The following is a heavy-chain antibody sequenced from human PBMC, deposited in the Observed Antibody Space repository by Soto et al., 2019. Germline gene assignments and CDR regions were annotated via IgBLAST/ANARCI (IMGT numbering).Heavy chain of an antibody. V-gene: IGHV3-23*01. CDR3: AKVIVGTGVSRSWPWCLDS. D-gene: IGHD3-16*02. J-gene: IGHJ4*02. CDR2: LSGTGGTT. CDR1: GFAFSSYA. Sequence: EVQLLESGGGLVQPGGSLRHSCAASGFAFSSYAMTWVRQAPGKGLEWVSALSGTGGTTSFADSVRGRFTIASDNSKNTLYRHRNALNPEKSAIYYWAKVIVGTGVSRSWPWCLDSWGQGTLVTASS.